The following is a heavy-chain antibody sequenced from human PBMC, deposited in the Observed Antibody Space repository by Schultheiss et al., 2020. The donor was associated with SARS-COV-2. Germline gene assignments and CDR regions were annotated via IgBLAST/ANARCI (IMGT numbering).Heavy chain of an antibody. J-gene: IGHJ4*02. CDR3: ARDTGATTALVF. CDR2: ISNSGKGI. V-gene: IGHV3-11*01. D-gene: IGHD1-26*01. Sequence: GGSLRLSCAASGFTFSDYYMSWIRQAPGKGLEWVSYISNSGKGIYYADSVKGRFTISRDNAKNSLYLQMNSLRVGDTAIYYCARDTGATTALVFWGQGTLVTVSS. CDR1: GFTFSDYY.